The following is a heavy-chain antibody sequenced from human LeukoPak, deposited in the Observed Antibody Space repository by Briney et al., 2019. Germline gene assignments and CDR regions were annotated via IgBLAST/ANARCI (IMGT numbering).Heavy chain of an antibody. CDR1: GGSISSGGYS. V-gene: IGHV4-30-2*01. J-gene: IGHJ4*02. CDR3: ARGQTTLYFDY. D-gene: IGHD4-17*01. Sequence: SETLSLTCAVSGGSISSGGYSWSWIRQPPGKGLEWIGYIYHSGSTYYNLSLKSRVTISVDRSKNQFSLKLSSVTAADTAVYYCARGQTTLYFDYWGQGTLVTVSS. CDR2: IYHSGST.